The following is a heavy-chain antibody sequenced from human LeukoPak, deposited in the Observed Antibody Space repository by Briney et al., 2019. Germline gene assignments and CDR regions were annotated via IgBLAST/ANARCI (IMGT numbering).Heavy chain of an antibody. CDR1: GYTFTGYY. Sequence: EASVKVSCKTSGYTFTGYYMHWVRQAPGQGLEWMGWINPNTGGTNYAQKFQGRVTMTRDTSISTAYMELSSLKSDDTAMYYCARAPMIVVVFPPRLDFWGQGTLVTVSS. J-gene: IGHJ4*02. CDR3: ARAPMIVVVFPPRLDF. CDR2: INPNTGGT. V-gene: IGHV1-2*02. D-gene: IGHD3-22*01.